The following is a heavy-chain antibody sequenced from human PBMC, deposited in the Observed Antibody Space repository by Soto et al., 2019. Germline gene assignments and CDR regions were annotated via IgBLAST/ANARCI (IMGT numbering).Heavy chain of an antibody. CDR2: IKSKTDGGTT. CDR3: TTDRGYFDWLFNFDY. CDR1: GFTFSNAW. J-gene: IGHJ4*02. D-gene: IGHD3-9*01. Sequence: EVQLVESGGGLVKPGGSLRLSCAASGFTFSNAWMNWVRQAPGKGLEWVGRIKSKTDGGTTDYAAPVKGRFTISRDDSKNTLYLQMNSLKTEDTAVHYCTTDRGYFDWLFNFDYWGQGTLVTVSS. V-gene: IGHV3-15*07.